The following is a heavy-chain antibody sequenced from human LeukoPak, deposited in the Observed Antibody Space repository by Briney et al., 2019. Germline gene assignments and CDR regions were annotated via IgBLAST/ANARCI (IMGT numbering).Heavy chain of an antibody. Sequence: GGFLRLSCAASGFTFRNYWMSWVRQAPGKGLEWVANIKEDGSEKHYVDSVKGRFTISRDNAKSSLYLQSLYLQMNSLRAEDTAVYYCARAHYSSFDYWGQGTLVTVSS. CDR1: GFTFRNYW. CDR2: IKEDGSEK. CDR3: ARAHYSSFDY. J-gene: IGHJ4*02. V-gene: IGHV3-7*01. D-gene: IGHD6-13*01.